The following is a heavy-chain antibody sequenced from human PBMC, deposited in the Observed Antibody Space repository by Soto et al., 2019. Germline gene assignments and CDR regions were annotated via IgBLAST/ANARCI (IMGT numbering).Heavy chain of an antibody. CDR3: ASLLLDSRYYYCGMDG. CDR2: IYHSGST. CDR1: GGSISSSNW. V-gene: IGHV4-4*02. Sequence: SSETLSLTCAVSGGSISSSNWWSWVRQPPGKGLEWIGEIYHSGSTNYNPSLKSRVTISVDKSKNQFSLKLSSVTAADTAVYYCASLLLDSRYYYCGMDGCGQGTRVTVSS. D-gene: IGHD2-15*01. J-gene: IGHJ6*02.